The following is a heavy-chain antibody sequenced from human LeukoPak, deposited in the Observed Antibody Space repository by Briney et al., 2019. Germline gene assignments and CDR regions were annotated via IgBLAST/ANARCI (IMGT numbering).Heavy chain of an antibody. CDR2: MNPNSGNT. CDR3: ARGKGPSPRYYGMDV. J-gene: IGHJ6*02. CDR1: GYTFTSYY. V-gene: IGHV1-8*02. Sequence: ASVKVSCKASGYTFTSYYMHWVRQATGQGLEWMGWMNPNSGNTGYAQKFQGRVTMTRNTSISTAYMELSSLRSEDTAVYYCARGKGPSPRYYGMDVWGQGTTVTVSS.